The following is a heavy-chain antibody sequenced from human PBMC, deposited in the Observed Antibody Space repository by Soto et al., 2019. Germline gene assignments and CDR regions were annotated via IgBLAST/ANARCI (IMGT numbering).Heavy chain of an antibody. J-gene: IGHJ6*02. CDR1: GGTFSSYT. D-gene: IGHD2-2*01. V-gene: IGHV1-69*04. CDR3: ARESIYCSSTSCHSMYYYYGMDV. CDR2: IIPILGIA. Sequence: SVKVSCKASGGTFSSYTISWVRQAPGQGLEWMGRIIPILGIANYAQKFQGRVTITADKSTSTAYMELSSLRSEDTAVYYCARESIYCSSTSCHSMYYYYGMDVWGQGTKVTVSS.